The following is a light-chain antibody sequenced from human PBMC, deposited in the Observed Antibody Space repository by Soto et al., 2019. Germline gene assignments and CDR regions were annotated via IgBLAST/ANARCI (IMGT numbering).Light chain of an antibody. CDR2: QAS. J-gene: IGKJ1*01. V-gene: IGKV1-5*03. CDR3: QQYNSYSET. CDR1: QSIRSW. Sequence: DIQMTQSPSTLSASVGDRVTIPCRASQSIRSWLAWYQQKPGKAPRLLIYQASSLQSGVPSRFSGSGSGTEFTLTISSLQPDDFATYYCQQYNSYSETFGQGTKVDIK.